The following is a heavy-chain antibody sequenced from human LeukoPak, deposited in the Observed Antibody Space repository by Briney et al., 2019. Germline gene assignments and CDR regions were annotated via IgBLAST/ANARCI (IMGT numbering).Heavy chain of an antibody. V-gene: IGHV4-59*01. J-gene: IGHJ3*02. D-gene: IGHD3-22*01. CDR1: GGSISSYY. CDR3: ASSYYDSSGYYSDAFDI. Sequence: SETLSLTCTVSGGSISSYYWSWIRQPPGKGLEWIGYIYYSGSTNYNPSLKSRVTISVDTSKNQFSLKLSSVTAADTAVYYCASSYYDSSGYYSDAFDIWGQGTMVTVSS. CDR2: IYYSGST.